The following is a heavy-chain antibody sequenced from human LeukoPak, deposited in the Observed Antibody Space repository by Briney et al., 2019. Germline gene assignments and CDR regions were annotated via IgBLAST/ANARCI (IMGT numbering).Heavy chain of an antibody. CDR1: GYTFTSYA. Sequence: ASVKVSCKASGYTFTSYAMHWVRQAPGQGLEWMGWTTPSSGTNYPQKFQGRVAITRDTSITTAYMDLSRLTSDDTAVYYCARDRYGDGFAHFDYWGQGALVTVSS. D-gene: IGHD5-24*01. V-gene: IGHV1-2*02. CDR3: ARDRYGDGFAHFDY. CDR2: TTPSSGT. J-gene: IGHJ4*02.